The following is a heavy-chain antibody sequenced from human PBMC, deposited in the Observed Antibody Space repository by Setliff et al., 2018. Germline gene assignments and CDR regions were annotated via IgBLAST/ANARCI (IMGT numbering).Heavy chain of an antibody. CDR2: IRYNGDYDVINK. J-gene: IGHJ5*02. V-gene: IGHV3-30*02. CDR1: GFTFAMYG. CDR3: ARDPDLGRWYSSGGFDP. Sequence: GGSLRLSCAASGFTFAMYGMHWVRQAPGKGLEWVTFIRYNGDYDVINKFYADSVKGRFTISRDNSKNTLFLQMNSLRAEDTAIYYCARDPDLGRWYSSGGFDPWGQGTLVTVSS. D-gene: IGHD6-19*01.